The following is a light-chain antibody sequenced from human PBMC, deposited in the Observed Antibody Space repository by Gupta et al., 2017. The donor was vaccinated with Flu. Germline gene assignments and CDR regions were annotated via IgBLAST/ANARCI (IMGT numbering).Light chain of an antibody. CDR2: GAN. CDR1: DSNIGGHT. Sequence: SVPVQPPSASWPPGPTDTLSCSGSDSNIGGHTVNWYQHLPGTAPKLLISGANQRPSGVPDRFSASKSGTSASLAISGLQSEDEADYYCAAWDHSLNGYVFGIGTKVTVL. V-gene: IGLV1-44*01. CDR3: AAWDHSLNGYV. J-gene: IGLJ1*01.